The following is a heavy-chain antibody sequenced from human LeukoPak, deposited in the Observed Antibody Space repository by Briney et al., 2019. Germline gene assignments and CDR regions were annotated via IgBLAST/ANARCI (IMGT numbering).Heavy chain of an antibody. CDR3: ARVRELNVLRYFDWPYSALDI. Sequence: PSETLSLTCTVSGGSISSGDYYWSWIRQPPGKGLEWIGYIYYSGSTYYNPSLKSRVTISVDTSKNQFSLKLSSVTAADTAVYYCARVRELNVLRYFDWPYSALDIWGQGTMVTVSS. D-gene: IGHD3-9*01. CDR2: IYYSGST. V-gene: IGHV4-30-4*01. CDR1: GGSISSGDYY. J-gene: IGHJ3*02.